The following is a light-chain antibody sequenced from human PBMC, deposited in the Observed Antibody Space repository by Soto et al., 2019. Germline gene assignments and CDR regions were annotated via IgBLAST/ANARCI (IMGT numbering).Light chain of an antibody. J-gene: IGKJ4*02. V-gene: IGKV3-15*01. CDR3: QQYNSWPRT. CDR1: QSVSSG. CDR2: GAS. Sequence: EIVMTQSPGTLSVSPGEGATLSCRASQSVSSGLAWIQQKPGQAPRLLIYGASTRATGIPARFSGSGSGTEFTLTISSLQPEDFAVYSCQQYNSWPRTFGRGTKVEIK.